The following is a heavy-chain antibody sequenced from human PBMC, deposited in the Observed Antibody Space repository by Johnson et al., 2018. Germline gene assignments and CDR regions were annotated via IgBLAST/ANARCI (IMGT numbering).Heavy chain of an antibody. V-gene: IGHV3-30*18. CDR1: GFTFSSYG. D-gene: IGHD3-22*01. CDR2: ISYDGSNK. J-gene: IGHJ6*02. CDR3: AKEPYDSSGYYHYYYYGMDV. Sequence: QVQLVESGGGVVQPGRSLRLSCAASGFTFSSYGMHWVRQAPGKGLEWVAVISYDGSNKYYADSVKGRFTISRDNSKNTLYLQMNSLRAEDTAVYYCAKEPYDSSGYYHYYYYGMDVWGQGTTVTVSS.